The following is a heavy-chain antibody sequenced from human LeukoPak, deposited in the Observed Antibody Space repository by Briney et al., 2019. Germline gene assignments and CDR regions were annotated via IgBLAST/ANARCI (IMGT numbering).Heavy chain of an antibody. D-gene: IGHD1-26*01. CDR3: ARANLGATSRNWFDP. CDR1: GFTFSSYS. CDR2: ISSSSSYI. Sequence: GGSLRLSCAASGFTFSSYSMNWVRQAPGKGLEWVSSISSSSSYIYYADSVKGRFTVSRDNAKNSLYLQMNSLRAEDTAAYYCARANLGATSRNWFDPWGQGTLVTASS. J-gene: IGHJ5*02. V-gene: IGHV3-21*01.